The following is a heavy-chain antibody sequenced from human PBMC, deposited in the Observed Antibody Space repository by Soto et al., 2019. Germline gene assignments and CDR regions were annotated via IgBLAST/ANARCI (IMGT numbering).Heavy chain of an antibody. CDR1: GFTFSSYD. CDR3: ARGGAGTKYYYYYGMDV. J-gene: IGHJ6*02. V-gene: IGHV3-13*05. Sequence: HPGGSLRLSCAASGFTFSSYDMHWVRQATGKGLEWVSAIGTAGDPYYPGSVKGRFTISRENAKNSLYLQMNSLRAGDTAVYYCARGGAGTKYYYYYGMDVWGQGTTVTVSS. CDR2: IGTAGDP.